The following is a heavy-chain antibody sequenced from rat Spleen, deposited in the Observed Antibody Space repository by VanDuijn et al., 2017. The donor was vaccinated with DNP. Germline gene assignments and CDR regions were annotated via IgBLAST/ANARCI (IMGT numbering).Heavy chain of an antibody. CDR2: MSYDGRSN. CDR1: GFTFSDYY. D-gene: IGHD1-4*01. CDR3: ARHVLPLRVWDY. J-gene: IGHJ2*01. V-gene: IGHV5-22*01. Sequence: EVQLVESGGGVVQPGRSLKLSCAASGFTFSDYYMAWVRQAPTKGLEWVAYMSYDGRSNYRGDSVKGRFTISRDNAKSTLYLQMNSLRSEDMATYYCARHVLPLRVWDYWGQGVMVTVSS.